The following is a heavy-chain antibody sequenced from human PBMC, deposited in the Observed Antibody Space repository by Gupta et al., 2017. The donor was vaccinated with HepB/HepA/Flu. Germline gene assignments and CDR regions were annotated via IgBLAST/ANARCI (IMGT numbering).Heavy chain of an antibody. CDR3: ATRKDDKVNDDFGI. CDR2: IDPNGGGK. Sequence: HVQLVQSGSEVKRPGASVRVSCKASGDTFTVYYVHWVRQAPGQGLEAMGWIDPNGGGKKYAVKCQGRVSMTIDTSSKTEYMDLNRRTYDATVVYFCATRKDDKVNDDFGIWGQGTTVTVS. D-gene: IGHD1-1*01. CDR1: GDTFTVYY. V-gene: IGHV1-2*02. J-gene: IGHJ3*02.